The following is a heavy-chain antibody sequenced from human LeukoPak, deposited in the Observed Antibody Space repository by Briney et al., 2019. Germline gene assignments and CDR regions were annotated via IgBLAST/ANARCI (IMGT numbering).Heavy chain of an antibody. D-gene: IGHD4-17*01. CDR2: INHSGST. CDR3: ARDPPTTVTTHYYYGMDV. Sequence: SETLSLTCAVYGGSFSGYYWSWIRQPPGKGLEWIGEINHSGSTNYNPSLKSRVTISVDTSKNQFSLKLSSVTAADTAVYYCARDPPTTVTTHYYYGMDVWGQGTTVTVSS. V-gene: IGHV4-34*01. CDR1: GGSFSGYY. J-gene: IGHJ6*02.